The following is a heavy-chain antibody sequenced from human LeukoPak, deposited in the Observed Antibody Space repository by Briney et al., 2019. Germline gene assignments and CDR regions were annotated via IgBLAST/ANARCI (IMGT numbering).Heavy chain of an antibody. CDR3: AKQDTSSSRGGYFDY. CDR1: AFTFSNYA. CDR2: ISSDGSNK. D-gene: IGHD2-2*01. Sequence: GGSLRLSCAASAFTFSNYAMHWVRQAPGKGLEWVALISSDGSNKYYADSVKGRFTISRDNSKNTLYLQMNSLRAEDTAVYYCAKQDTSSSRGGYFDYWGQGTLVTVSS. J-gene: IGHJ4*02. V-gene: IGHV3-30*18.